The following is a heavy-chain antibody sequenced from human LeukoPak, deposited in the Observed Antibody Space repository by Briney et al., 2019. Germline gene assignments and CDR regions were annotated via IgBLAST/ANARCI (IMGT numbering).Heavy chain of an antibody. CDR3: ARSWSNSFDP. J-gene: IGHJ5*02. V-gene: IGHV1-2*02. CDR1: GYTFTGFY. Sequence: ASVTVSCKASGYTFTGFYIHWVRQAPGQGLEWMAWIYPNSGDTNYAQKFQGRVTVTRDTSITTAYMELSRLRSDDTAVYYCARSWSNSFDPWGQGTLVTVSS. CDR2: IYPNSGDT.